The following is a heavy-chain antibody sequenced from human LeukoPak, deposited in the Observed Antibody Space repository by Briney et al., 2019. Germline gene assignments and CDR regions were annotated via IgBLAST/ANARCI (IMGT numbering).Heavy chain of an antibody. CDR2: IYYSGST. J-gene: IGHJ4*02. D-gene: IGHD6-13*01. CDR3: ASTIAAAGTALMY. Sequence: SETLSLTCTVSGGSISSYYWSWIRQPPGKGLEWIGYIYYSGSTNYNPSLKSRVTISVDTSKNQFSLKLGSVTAADTAVYYCASTIAAAGTALMYWGQGTLVTVSS. V-gene: IGHV4-59*01. CDR1: GGSISSYY.